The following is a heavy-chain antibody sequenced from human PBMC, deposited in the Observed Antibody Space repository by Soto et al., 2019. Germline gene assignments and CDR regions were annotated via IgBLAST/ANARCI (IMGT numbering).Heavy chain of an antibody. Sequence: GGSLRLSCAASGFTFSSYGMHWVRQAPGKGLEWVAVISYDGSNKYYADSVKGRFTISRDNSKNTLYLQMNSLRAEDTAVYYCAKVRYSSSHIEFASTNWFDPWGQGTLVTVSS. CDR3: AKVRYSSSHIEFASTNWFDP. D-gene: IGHD6-13*01. CDR2: ISYDGSNK. V-gene: IGHV3-30*18. J-gene: IGHJ5*02. CDR1: GFTFSSYG.